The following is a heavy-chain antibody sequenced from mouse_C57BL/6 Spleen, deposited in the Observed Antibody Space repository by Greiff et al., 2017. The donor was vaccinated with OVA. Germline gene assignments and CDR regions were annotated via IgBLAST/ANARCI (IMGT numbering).Heavy chain of an antibody. D-gene: IGHD2-2*01. Sequence: EVNLVESGEGLVKPGGSLKLSCAASGFTFSSYAMSWVRQTPEKRLEWVAYISSGGDYIYYADTVKGRFTISSDNARNTLYLQMSSRKSEDTAMYYCTRVGVGYDAPFAYWGQGTLVTVSA. V-gene: IGHV5-9-1*02. CDR2: ISSGGDYI. J-gene: IGHJ3*01. CDR3: TRVGVGYDAPFAY. CDR1: GFTFSSYA.